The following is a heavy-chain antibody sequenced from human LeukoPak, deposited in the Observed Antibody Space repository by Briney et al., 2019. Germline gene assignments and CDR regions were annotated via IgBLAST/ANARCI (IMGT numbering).Heavy chain of an antibody. CDR1: GFTFNSYN. J-gene: IGHJ5*02. CDR3: ARPIRGVIGYWFDP. Sequence: GGSLRLSCAASGFTFNSYNMNWVRQAPGKGLEWVSSITSSSTYMYYADSVKGRFTISRDNARNSLYLQMNSLRAEDTAVYYCARPIRGVIGYWFDPWGQGTLVTVSS. CDR2: ITSSSTYM. V-gene: IGHV3-21*01. D-gene: IGHD3-10*01.